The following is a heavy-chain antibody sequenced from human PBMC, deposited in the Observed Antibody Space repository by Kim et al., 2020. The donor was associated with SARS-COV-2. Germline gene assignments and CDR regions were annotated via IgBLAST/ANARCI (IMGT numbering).Heavy chain of an antibody. CDR1: GFTFDDYA. CDR2: ISWNSGSI. D-gene: IGHD6-19*01. Sequence: GGSLRLSCAASGFTFDDYAMHWVRQAPGKGLEWVSGISWNSGSIGYADSVKGRFTISRDNAKNSLYLQMNSLRAEDTALYYCAKSSPSGYSSGYDYWGQG. J-gene: IGHJ4*02. V-gene: IGHV3-9*01. CDR3: AKSSPSGYSSGYDY.